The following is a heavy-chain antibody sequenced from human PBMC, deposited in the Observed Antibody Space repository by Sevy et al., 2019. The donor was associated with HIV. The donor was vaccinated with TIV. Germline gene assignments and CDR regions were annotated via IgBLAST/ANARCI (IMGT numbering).Heavy chain of an antibody. D-gene: IGHD5-12*01. Sequence: GGSLRLSCAASGFTFDDYGMSWVRQAPGKGLEWVSGINWNGGSTGYADSVKGRFTISRDNAKNSLYLQMNSLRAEDTAVYYCARAVIVATGDYYGMDVWGQGTTVTVSS. CDR1: GFTFDDYG. CDR2: INWNGGST. V-gene: IGHV3-20*04. CDR3: ARAVIVATGDYYGMDV. J-gene: IGHJ6*02.